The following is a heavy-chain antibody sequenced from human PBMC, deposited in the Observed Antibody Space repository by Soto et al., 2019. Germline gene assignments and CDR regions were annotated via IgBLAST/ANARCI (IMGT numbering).Heavy chain of an antibody. J-gene: IGHJ4*02. Sequence: EVQLLESGGGLVQPGGSLRLSCAASGFTFSSYAMSWVRQAPGKGLEWVSTFSASGGSTYYADFVKGRFTISRDNSKNTLYLQMHSLRVEDTAVYYCAKDVTYYYGSSGYSSWGQGTLVTVSS. D-gene: IGHD3-22*01. CDR2: FSASGGST. V-gene: IGHV3-23*01. CDR1: GFTFSSYA. CDR3: AKDVTYYYGSSGYSS.